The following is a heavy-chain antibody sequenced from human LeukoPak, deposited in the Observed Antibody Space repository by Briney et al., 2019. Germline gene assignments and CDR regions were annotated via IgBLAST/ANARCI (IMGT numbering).Heavy chain of an antibody. D-gene: IGHD6-19*01. CDR1: GFTVSSNH. Sequence: GGSLRLSCAASGFTVSSNHMTWVRQAPGKGLECVSIIWSSGNTDYADSVKGRFTISRDNSKNTLYLQMNSLRAEDTAMYFCATRQRAGYYYGMDVWGQGTTVTVSS. CDR3: ATRQRAGYYYGMDV. CDR2: IWSSGNT. V-gene: IGHV3-53*01. J-gene: IGHJ6*02.